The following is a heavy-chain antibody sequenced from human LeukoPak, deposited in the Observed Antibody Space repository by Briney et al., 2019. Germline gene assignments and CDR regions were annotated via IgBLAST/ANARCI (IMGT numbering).Heavy chain of an antibody. J-gene: IGHJ4*02. D-gene: IGHD4-17*01. V-gene: IGHV1-18*01. Sequence: ASVKVSCKASGYTFTSYDINWVRQATGQGLEWMGWMNPNSGNTNYAQKLQGRVTMTTDTSTSTAYMELRSLRSDDTAVYYCARAMTTVTTLDYWGQGTLVTVSS. CDR3: ARAMTTVTTLDY. CDR2: MNPNSGNT. CDR1: GYTFTSYD.